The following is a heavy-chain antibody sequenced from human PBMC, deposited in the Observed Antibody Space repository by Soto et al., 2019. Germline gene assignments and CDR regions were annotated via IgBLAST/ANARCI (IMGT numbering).Heavy chain of an antibody. CDR2: LYDVFGS. V-gene: IGHV3-53*01. D-gene: IGHD1-1*01. CDR1: GLTVSGTKY. CDR3: ASLREREHAFDV. Sequence: DVQLVESGGGLIQPGESLRLYCVAFGLTVSGTKYVAWVRQAPGKGLEWVSALYDVFGSFYADSVKGRFTTSSDRSRSTVYLQMNDLRPDDTAVYYCASLREREHAFDVWGQGTAVIVSP. J-gene: IGHJ3*01.